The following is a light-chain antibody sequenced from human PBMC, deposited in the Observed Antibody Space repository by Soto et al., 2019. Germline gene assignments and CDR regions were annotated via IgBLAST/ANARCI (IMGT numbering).Light chain of an antibody. V-gene: IGKV1-5*01. CDR2: DAS. CDR3: QQYSSYPWT. J-gene: IGKJ1*01. CDR1: QSVSRW. Sequence: DIRMTQSPSTLSASVGDRVTITCRASQSVSRWLAWYHQKAGKAPKLLIYDASSLESGVPSRFSGSGSGTEFSLTISSLQPDDFATYYCQQYSSYPWTFGQGTKVEVK.